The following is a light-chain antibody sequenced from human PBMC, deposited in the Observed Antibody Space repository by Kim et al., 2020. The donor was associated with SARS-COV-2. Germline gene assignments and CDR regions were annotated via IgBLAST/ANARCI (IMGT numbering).Light chain of an antibody. J-gene: IGLJ2*01. Sequence: QSVLTQPPSVSAAPGQKVTISCSGSSSNIGNNYVSWYQQLPGTVPRVLIYDDDKRPSGIPGRFSGSKSGTSATLGITGLQTGDEADYYCGTWDSSLSAVVFGGGTQLTVL. CDR2: DDD. CDR1: SSNIGNNY. V-gene: IGLV1-51*01. CDR3: GTWDSSLSAVV.